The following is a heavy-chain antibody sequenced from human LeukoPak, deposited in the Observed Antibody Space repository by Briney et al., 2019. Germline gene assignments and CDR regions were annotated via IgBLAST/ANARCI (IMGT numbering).Heavy chain of an antibody. CDR2: IHYSEST. D-gene: IGHD3-10*01. CDR1: GGSISSYY. V-gene: IGHV4-59*01. CDR3: ASSGSSGRIYY. Sequence: PSETLSLTCTVSGGSISSYYWSWIRQPPGKGLEWIGYIHYSESTNYNPSLKSRVTISTDTSKNQFSLKLNSVTAADTAVYYCASSGSSGRIYYWGQGTLVTVSS. J-gene: IGHJ4*02.